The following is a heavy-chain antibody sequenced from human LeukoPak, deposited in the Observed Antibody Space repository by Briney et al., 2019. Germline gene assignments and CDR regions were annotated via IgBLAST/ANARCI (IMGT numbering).Heavy chain of an antibody. CDR3: ARGRVTGDYVRDFDY. V-gene: IGHV3-48*03. D-gene: IGHD4-17*01. CDR2: VSSSGGTI. J-gene: IGHJ4*02. Sequence: GGPLRLSCAASGFTLRLYEMNWVRRAPGRGLEGVSYVSSSGGTILYADSVKGRFTISRDNAKNSLYLQMNSLRAEDTAVYYCARGRVTGDYVRDFDYWGQGTLVTVSS. CDR1: GFTLRLYE.